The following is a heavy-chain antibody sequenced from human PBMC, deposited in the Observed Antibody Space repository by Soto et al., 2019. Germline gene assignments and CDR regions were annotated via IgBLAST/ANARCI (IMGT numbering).Heavy chain of an antibody. CDR3: ARVYYYDSSGYYAPPPYYYYGMDV. CDR2: IIPIFGTA. CDR1: GGTFSSYA. J-gene: IGHJ6*02. V-gene: IGHV1-69*13. D-gene: IGHD3-22*01. Sequence: SVKVSCKASGGTFSSYAISWVRQAPGQGLEWMGGIIPIFGTANYAQKFQGRVTITADESTSTAYMELSSLRSEDTAVYYCARVYYYDSSGYYAPPPYYYYGMDVWGQGTTVTVSS.